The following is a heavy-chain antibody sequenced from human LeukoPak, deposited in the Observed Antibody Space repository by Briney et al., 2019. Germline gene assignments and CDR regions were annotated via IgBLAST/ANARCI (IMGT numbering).Heavy chain of an antibody. CDR1: GFTVSSNY. J-gene: IGHJ4*02. V-gene: IGHV3-7*01. CDR3: ARVLLWFGELDGFDY. CDR2: IKQDGSEK. D-gene: IGHD3-10*01. Sequence: GGSLRLSCAVSGFTVSSNYMSWVRQAPGKGLEWVANIKQDGSEKYYVDSVKGRFTISRDNAKNSLYLQMNSLRAEDTAVYYCARVLLWFGELDGFDYWGQGTLVTVSS.